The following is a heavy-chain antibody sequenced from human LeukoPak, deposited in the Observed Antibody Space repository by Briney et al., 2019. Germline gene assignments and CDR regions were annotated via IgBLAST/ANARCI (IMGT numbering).Heavy chain of an antibody. CDR2: IYYDGST. Sequence: SSETLSLTCAVYGGSFSGYYWSWIRQPPGKGLEWIGYIYYDGSTNYNPSLKSRVTISVDTSNKKLSLKVTSLTAADTAVYYCVRHLSAGRPAFDIWGQGTMVTVSS. V-gene: IGHV4-59*08. CDR3: VRHLSAGRPAFDI. J-gene: IGHJ3*02. CDR1: GGSFSGYY. D-gene: IGHD2-15*01.